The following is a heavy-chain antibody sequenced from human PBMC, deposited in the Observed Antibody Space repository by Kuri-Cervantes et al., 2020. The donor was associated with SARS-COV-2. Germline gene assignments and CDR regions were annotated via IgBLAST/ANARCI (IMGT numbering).Heavy chain of an antibody. CDR2: IYESGDT. CDR3: ARAPYLDFGAGSYYARGYYYYGMDV. Sequence: GSLRLSCTVSGASISSSTYDWGWIRQSPGKGLEWLGSIYESGDTYYSSSLKSRLSLSVDTSKNQFSLKLSSVTAADTAVYYCARAPYLDFGAGSYYARGYYYYGMDVWGQGTTVTVSS. D-gene: IGHD3-10*01. J-gene: IGHJ6*02. V-gene: IGHV4-39*01. CDR1: GASISSSTYD.